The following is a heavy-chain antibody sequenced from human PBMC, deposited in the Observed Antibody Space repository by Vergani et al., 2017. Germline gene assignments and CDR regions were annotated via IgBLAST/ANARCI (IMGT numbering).Heavy chain of an antibody. CDR1: GFTFSSYAMH. D-gene: IGHD6-6*01. J-gene: IGHJ4*02. Sequence: VQLVESGGGLVQPGGSLRLSCSASGFTFSSYAMHWVRQAPGKGLEWIGYIYYSGSTYYNPSLKSRVTISVDTSKNQFSLKLSSVTAADTAVYYCARVIGRDSSSFSVDYWGQGTLVTVSS. CDR3: ARVIGRDSSSFSVDY. CDR2: IYYSGST. V-gene: IGHV4-59*08.